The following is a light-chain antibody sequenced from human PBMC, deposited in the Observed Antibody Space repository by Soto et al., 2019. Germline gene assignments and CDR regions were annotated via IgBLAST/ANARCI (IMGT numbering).Light chain of an antibody. CDR3: QQYGSSLTWT. Sequence: EVVLTQSPGTVSLSPGERVTLSCRASQSVISNYLAWYQQRPGQASRLLIYAASSRATGIPDRFSGSGSGTDFTLSISRLEPEDFAVYYCQQYGSSLTWTFGQGTKVE. CDR1: QSVISNY. J-gene: IGKJ1*01. CDR2: AAS. V-gene: IGKV3-20*01.